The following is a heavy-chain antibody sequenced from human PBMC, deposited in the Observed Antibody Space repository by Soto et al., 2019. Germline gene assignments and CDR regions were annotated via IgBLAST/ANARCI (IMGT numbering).Heavy chain of an antibody. CDR3: ARDNQNIVASA. V-gene: IGHV3-33*01. D-gene: IGHD5-12*01. CDR2: IWYDGSYT. CDR1: GFTLSRYG. J-gene: IGHJ5*02. Sequence: QVQLVESGGGVVQPGRSLRLSCAASGFTLSRYGMHWVRQAPGKGLEWVAFIWYDGSYTYYGDSVKGRFTISRDISKSTLYLEMNSLRGEDTAVYYCARDNQNIVASAWGQGTLVTVSS.